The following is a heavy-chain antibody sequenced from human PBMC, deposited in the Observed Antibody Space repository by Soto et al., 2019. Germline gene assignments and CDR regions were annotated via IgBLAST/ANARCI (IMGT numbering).Heavy chain of an antibody. V-gene: IGHV4-4*02. J-gene: IGHJ4*02. CDR2: IYHSGST. CDR1: GGSISSSNW. CDR3: ARVKAVATLYFDY. D-gene: IGHD6-19*01. Sequence: PSETLSLTCAVSGGSISSSNWWSWVRQPPGKGLEWIGEIYHSGSTNYNPSLKSRVTISVDKSKNQFSLKLSSVTAADTAVYYCARVKAVATLYFDYWGQGTLVTVSS.